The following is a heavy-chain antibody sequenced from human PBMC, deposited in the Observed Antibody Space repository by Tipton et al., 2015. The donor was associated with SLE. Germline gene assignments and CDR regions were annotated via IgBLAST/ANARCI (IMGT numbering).Heavy chain of an antibody. V-gene: IGHV4-31*03. Sequence: LRLSCTVSGGSISSGGYYWSWIRQHPGKGLEWIGYIYYSGSTYYNPSLKSRVTTSVDTSKNQFSLKLSSVTAADTAVYYCARAASGCSSTSCPFDYWGQGTLVTVSS. J-gene: IGHJ4*02. D-gene: IGHD2-2*01. CDR2: IYYSGST. CDR1: GGSISSGGYY. CDR3: ARAASGCSSTSCPFDY.